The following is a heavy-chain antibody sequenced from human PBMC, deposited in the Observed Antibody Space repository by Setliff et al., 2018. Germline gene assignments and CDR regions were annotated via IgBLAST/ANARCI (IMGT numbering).Heavy chain of an antibody. J-gene: IGHJ4*02. V-gene: IGHV1-18*01. Sequence: ASVKVSCKTSGYNFITLGINWVRQAPGQGLEWVGWISPYSGKTDYAQKFQGRVIMTIDSATTTAYMELKTLRSDDTAVYYCARHTIAMSTIISYFDYWGQGTLVTVSS. CDR2: ISPYSGKT. D-gene: IGHD3-10*01. CDR3: ARHTIAMSTIISYFDY. CDR1: GYNFITLG.